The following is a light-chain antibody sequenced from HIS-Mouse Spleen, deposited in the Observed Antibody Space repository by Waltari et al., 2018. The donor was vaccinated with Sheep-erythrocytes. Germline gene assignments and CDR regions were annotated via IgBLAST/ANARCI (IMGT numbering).Light chain of an antibody. CDR1: QSVSSSY. V-gene: IGKV3-20*01. Sequence: EIVLTQSPGTLSLSPRESATLSCRASQSVSSSYLAWYQQKPGQAPRPLIYGASSRATGIPDRFSGSGSGTDFTLTISRLEPEDFAVYYCQQYGSSPLFTFGPGTKVDIK. CDR3: QQYGSSPLFT. CDR2: GAS. J-gene: IGKJ3*01.